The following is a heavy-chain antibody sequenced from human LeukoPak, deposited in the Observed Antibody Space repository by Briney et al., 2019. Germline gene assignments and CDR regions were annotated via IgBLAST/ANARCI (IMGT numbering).Heavy chain of an antibody. CDR3: ARVRSGYSHEHYFDY. CDR1: GFTFSNYE. V-gene: IGHV3-48*03. Sequence: PGGSLTLSCAASGFTFSNYEVNWVRQAPGKGLEWVAYISCSCSPIYYAVSVKGRFTISRDNAKDSLYLQMNSLRAEDTAVYYCARVRSGYSHEHYFDYWGQGTLVTVS. J-gene: IGHJ4*02. CDR2: ISCSCSPI. D-gene: IGHD5-18*01.